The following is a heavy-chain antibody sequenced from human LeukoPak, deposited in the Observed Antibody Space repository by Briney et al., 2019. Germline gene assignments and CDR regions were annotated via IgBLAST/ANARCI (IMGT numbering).Heavy chain of an antibody. Sequence: PSETLSLTCTVSGGSISSSSYYWGWIRQPPGKGLEWIGSIYHSGSTYYNPSLKSRVTISVDTSKNQFSLKLSSVTAADTAVYYCARGVARASKFHFSYYFDYWGQGTLVTVSS. V-gene: IGHV4-39*07. CDR3: ARGVARASKFHFSYYFDY. D-gene: IGHD2-15*01. CDR1: GGSISSSSYY. CDR2: IYHSGST. J-gene: IGHJ4*02.